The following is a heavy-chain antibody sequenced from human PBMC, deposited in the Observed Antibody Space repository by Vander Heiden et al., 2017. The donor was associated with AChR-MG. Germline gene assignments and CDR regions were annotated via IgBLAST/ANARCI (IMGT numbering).Heavy chain of an antibody. V-gene: IGHV1-69*01. CDR3: ARDRSALGGYYFDY. CDR2: IIPIFGTA. CDR1: GGTFSSYA. D-gene: IGHD3-16*01. Sequence: QVQLVQSGAEVKKPGSAVKVSCKASGGTFSSYAISWVRQAPGQGLEWMGGIIPIFGTANYAQKVQGRVTITADESTSTAYMELSSLRSEDTAVYYCARDRSALGGYYFDYWGQGTLVTVSS. J-gene: IGHJ4*02.